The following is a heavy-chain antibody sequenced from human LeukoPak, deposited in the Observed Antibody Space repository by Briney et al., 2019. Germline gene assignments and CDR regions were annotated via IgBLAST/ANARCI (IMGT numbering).Heavy chain of an antibody. CDR2: IIPIFGTA. J-gene: IGHJ4*02. Sequence: GASVKVSCKASGGTFSSYAISWVRQAPGQGLEWMGGIIPIFGTANYAQKFQGRVTITADESTSTAYMELSSLRSEDTAIYYCARDHCSGDSCYFFDYWGQGTLVTASS. CDR3: ARDHCSGDSCYFFDY. CDR1: GGTFSSYA. D-gene: IGHD2-15*01. V-gene: IGHV1-69*13.